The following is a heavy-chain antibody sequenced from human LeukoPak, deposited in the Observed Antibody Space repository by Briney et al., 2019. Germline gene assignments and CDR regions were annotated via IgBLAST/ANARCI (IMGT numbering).Heavy chain of an antibody. CDR1: GGTFSSYA. CDR3: ARAYSSGRPDAFDI. J-gene: IGHJ3*02. D-gene: IGHD6-19*01. V-gene: IGHV1-69*13. CDR2: TIPIFGTA. Sequence: SVKVSCKASGGTFSSYAISWVRQAPGQGLEWMGGTIPIFGTANYAQKFQGRVTITADESTSTAYMELSSLRSEDTAVYYCARAYSSGRPDAFDIWGQGTMVTVSS.